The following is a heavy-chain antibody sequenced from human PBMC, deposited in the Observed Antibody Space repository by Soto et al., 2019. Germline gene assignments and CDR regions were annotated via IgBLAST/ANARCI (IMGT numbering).Heavy chain of an antibody. CDR2: ISYDGSNK. CDR3: AKRGDYYDIFTGYGDYYGMDI. D-gene: IGHD3-9*01. CDR1: GFTFSSYG. V-gene: IGHV3-30*18. J-gene: IGHJ6*02. Sequence: GGSLRLSCAASGFTFSSYGMHWVRQAPGKGLEWVAVISYDGSNKYYADSVKCRFTISRDNSKNTLYLQMNSLRAEDTAVYYCAKRGDYYDIFTGYGDYYGMDIWGQGTTVTVSS.